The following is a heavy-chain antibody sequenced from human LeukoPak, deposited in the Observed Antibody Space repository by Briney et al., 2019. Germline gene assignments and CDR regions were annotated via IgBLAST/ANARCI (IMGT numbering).Heavy chain of an antibody. J-gene: IGHJ4*02. CDR1: GGSISSSSYY. CDR3: ARHLLVGATQDPPFDY. Sequence: SETLSLTCTVSGGSISSSSYYWGWIRQPPGKELEWIGSIYYSGSTYYNPSLKSRVTISVDTSKNQFSLKLSSVTAADTAVYYCARHLLVGATQDPPFDYWGQGTLVTVSS. D-gene: IGHD1-26*01. V-gene: IGHV4-39*01. CDR2: IYYSGST.